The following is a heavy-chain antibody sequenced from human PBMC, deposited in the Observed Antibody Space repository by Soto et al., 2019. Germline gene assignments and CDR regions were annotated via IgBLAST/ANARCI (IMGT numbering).Heavy chain of an antibody. V-gene: IGHV1-2*04. CDR3: ARGDSTDCSNGVCSFFYNHDMDV. J-gene: IGHJ6*02. CDR2: INPKSGGT. D-gene: IGHD2-8*01. CDR1: GSSSTDYH. Sequence: ASVKVSCKASGSSSTDYHIHWVRQAPGQGLEWLGRINPKSGGTSTAQKFQGWVTMTTDTSISTASMELTRLTSDDTAIYYCARGDSTDCSNGVCSFFYNHDMDVWGQGTTVTVSS.